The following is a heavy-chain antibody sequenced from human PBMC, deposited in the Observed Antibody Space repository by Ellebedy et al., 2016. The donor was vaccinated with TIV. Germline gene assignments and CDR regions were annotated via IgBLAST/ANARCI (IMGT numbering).Heavy chain of an antibody. CDR3: AGGLLFSGSYSRVWFDP. D-gene: IGHD1-26*01. Sequence: MPSETLSLTCTVSDGSISTFSHYWGWIRQPPGKGLEWIASIHSTGSTYYNPSLQSRITISIDTSKNQFSLNLSSVTAADTAVYYCAGGLLFSGSYSRVWFDPWGQGTLVTVSS. CDR2: IHSTGST. CDR1: DGSISTFSHY. J-gene: IGHJ5*02. V-gene: IGHV4-39*07.